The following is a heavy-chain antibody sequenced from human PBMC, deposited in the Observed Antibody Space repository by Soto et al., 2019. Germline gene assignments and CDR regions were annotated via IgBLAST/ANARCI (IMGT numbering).Heavy chain of an antibody. CDR2: IYYSGST. D-gene: IGHD6-19*01. Sequence: QVQLQESGPGLVKPSETLSLTCTVSGGSISSYYWSWIRQPPGKGLEWIGYIYYSGSTNYNPSLKSRVTMSVDTSKNQFSLKLSFLTAADTAVYYCARYSDPSSVWYFDYWGQGTLVTVSS. CDR3: ARYSDPSSVWYFDY. V-gene: IGHV4-59*01. CDR1: GGSISSYY. J-gene: IGHJ4*02.